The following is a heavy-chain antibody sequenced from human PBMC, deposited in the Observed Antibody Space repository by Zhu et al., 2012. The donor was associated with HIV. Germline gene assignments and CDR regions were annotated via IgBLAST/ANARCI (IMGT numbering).Heavy chain of an antibody. CDR3: ARRYDFGSGDIL. Sequence: QVQLQESRPGLVRPSETLSLNCVVSGYSITSGYYWGWIRQPPGKGLEWIGSIYHSGNTFYNPALESRVIISIDVSKNQFSLRVNSVTAADTAVYYCARRYDFGSGDILWGQGTLVTV. J-gene: IGHJ4*02. CDR2: IYHSGNT. D-gene: IGHD3-10*01. V-gene: IGHV4-38-2*01. CDR1: GYSITSGYY.